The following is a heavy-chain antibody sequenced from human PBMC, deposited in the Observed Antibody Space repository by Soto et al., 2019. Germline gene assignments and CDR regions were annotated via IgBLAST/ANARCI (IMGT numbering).Heavy chain of an antibody. CDR1: GFTFSNFG. Sequence: QVQLVESGGGVVQPGKSLRLSCVASGFTFSNFGMHWVRQAPGKGLEWVALIYYDGGNKYYADSVKGRFTISRDNSENTLHLQMNSVRAEDTAVYYCARPSYGSLFYYGMDVWGQGTTVTVSS. V-gene: IGHV3-33*01. CDR2: IYYDGGNK. CDR3: ARPSYGSLFYYGMDV. J-gene: IGHJ6*02. D-gene: IGHD3-10*01.